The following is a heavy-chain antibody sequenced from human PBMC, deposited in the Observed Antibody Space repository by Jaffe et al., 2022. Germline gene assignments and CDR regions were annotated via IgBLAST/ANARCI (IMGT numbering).Heavy chain of an antibody. CDR2: ISDSGGTT. J-gene: IGHJ4*02. CDR1: GFTFSSYA. V-gene: IGHV3-23*01. CDR3: AKRGMDGY. Sequence: EVQLLESGGGLVQPGGSLRLSCAASGFTFSSYAMSWVRQAPGKGLEWVSAISDSGGTTFYADSVKGRFTISRDNSNNTLYLQMNNLRPEDTAVYYCAKRGMDGYWGQGTLVTVSS. D-gene: IGHD2-2*03.